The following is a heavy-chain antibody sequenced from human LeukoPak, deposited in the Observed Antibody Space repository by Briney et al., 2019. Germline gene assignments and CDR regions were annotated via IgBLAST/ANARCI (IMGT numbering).Heavy chain of an antibody. J-gene: IGHJ5*02. CDR2: ISSSSSTI. CDR1: GLTFSSYS. CDR3: ASGKGHDFWSGYLSWFDP. Sequence: AGGSLRLSCVASGLTFSSYSMNWVRQAPGKGLEWISYISSSSSTIYYADSVKGRFTISRDNAKNSLYLQMSSLRAEDTAVYYCASGKGHDFWSGYLSWFDPWGQGTLVTVSS. D-gene: IGHD3-3*01. V-gene: IGHV3-48*04.